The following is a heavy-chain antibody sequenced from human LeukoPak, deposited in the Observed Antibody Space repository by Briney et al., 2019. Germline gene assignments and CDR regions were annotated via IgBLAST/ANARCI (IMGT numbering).Heavy chain of an antibody. CDR1: GGSISSYY. CDR3: ARDPGIMVRGSRRGYDGNYYYMDV. V-gene: IGHV4-59*12. D-gene: IGHD3-10*01. CDR2: IYYSESP. J-gene: IGHJ6*03. Sequence: SETLALTCTVSGGSISSYYWSWIRQPPGKGLEWIGYIYYSESPNYNPSLKSRVTISLDTSKNQFSLDLSSVTAADTAVYYCARDPGIMVRGSRRGYDGNYYYMDVWGKGTTVTISS.